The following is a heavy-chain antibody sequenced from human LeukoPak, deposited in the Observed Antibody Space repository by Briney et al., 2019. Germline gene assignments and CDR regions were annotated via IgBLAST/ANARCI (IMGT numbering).Heavy chain of an antibody. CDR1: GGSISSGSYY. V-gene: IGHV4-61*02. J-gene: IGHJ4*02. CDR2: IYTSGST. Sequence: SETLSLTCTVSGGSISSGSYYWSWIRQPAGKGLEWIGRIYTSGSTNYNPSLKSRVTISVDTSKNQFSLKLSSVTAADTAVYYCARERVIDYGDRNFDYWGQGTLVTVSS. CDR3: ARERVIDYGDRNFDY. D-gene: IGHD4-17*01.